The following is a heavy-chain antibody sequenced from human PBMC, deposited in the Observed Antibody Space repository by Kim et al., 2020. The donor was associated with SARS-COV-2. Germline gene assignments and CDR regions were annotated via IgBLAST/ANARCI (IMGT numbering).Heavy chain of an antibody. D-gene: IGHD2-15*01. Sequence: GGSLRLSCAASGFTFSSYAMSWVRQAPGKGLEWVSAISGSGGSTYYADSVKGRFTISRDNSKNTLYLQMNSLRAEDTAVYYCAKAAGGCSGGSCYSDYWGQGTLVTVSS. V-gene: IGHV3-23*01. J-gene: IGHJ4*02. CDR1: GFTFSSYA. CDR2: ISGSGGST. CDR3: AKAAGGCSGGSCYSDY.